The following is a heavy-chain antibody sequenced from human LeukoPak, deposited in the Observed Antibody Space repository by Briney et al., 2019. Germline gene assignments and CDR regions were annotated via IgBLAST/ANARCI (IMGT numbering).Heavy chain of an antibody. Sequence: SETLSLTCTVSGGSISNYHWSWIRQSPGKGLEWIGYIYYSGDTNYNPSLKSRLTISLDTSKNQVSLRLSSVTAADTAVYHCARKDGDLWGQGTLVIVSS. J-gene: IGHJ5*02. CDR3: ARKDGDL. CDR1: GGSISNYH. V-gene: IGHV4-59*08. CDR2: IYYSGDT.